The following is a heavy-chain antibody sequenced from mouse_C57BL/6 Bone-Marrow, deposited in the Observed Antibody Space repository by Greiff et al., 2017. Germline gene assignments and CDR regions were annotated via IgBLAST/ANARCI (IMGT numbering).Heavy chain of an antibody. J-gene: IGHJ3*01. Sequence: QVQLQQPGAELVKPGASVKMSCKASGYTFTSYWITWVKQRPGQGLEWIGDIYPGSGSTNYNEKFKSKATLTVDTSSSSDYMQLSSLTSEDSAVYYCARVELRAWFAYWGQGTLVTVSA. CDR3: ARVELRAWFAY. V-gene: IGHV1-55*01. CDR1: GYTFTSYW. CDR2: IYPGSGST. D-gene: IGHD1-3*01.